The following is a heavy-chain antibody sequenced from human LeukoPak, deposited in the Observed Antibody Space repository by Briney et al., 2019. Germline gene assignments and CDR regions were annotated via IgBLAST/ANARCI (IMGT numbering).Heavy chain of an antibody. CDR3: ARGRVATNYFDY. J-gene: IGHJ4*02. CDR2: ISGSGGST. CDR1: GFTFSSYA. V-gene: IGHV3-23*01. Sequence: PGGSLRLSCAASGFTFSSYAMSWVRQAPGKGLEWVSAISGSGGSTYYADSVKGRFTISRDNAKNSLYLQMNSLRAEDTAVYYCARGRVATNYFDYWGQGTLVTVSS. D-gene: IGHD5-24*01.